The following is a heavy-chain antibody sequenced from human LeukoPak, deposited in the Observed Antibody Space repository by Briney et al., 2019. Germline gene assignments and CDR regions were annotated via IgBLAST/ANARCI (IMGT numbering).Heavy chain of an antibody. CDR3: AKDGVANPKATHYMDV. Sequence: GGSLRLSCAASGFTFSSYSMNWVRQAPGKGLEWVSSISSSSSYIYYADSVKGRFTISRDNSKNTLYLQMNSLRAEDTAVYYCAKDGVANPKATHYMDVWGKGTTVTVSS. CDR1: GFTFSSYS. V-gene: IGHV3-21*04. CDR2: ISSSSSYI. D-gene: IGHD3-3*01. J-gene: IGHJ6*03.